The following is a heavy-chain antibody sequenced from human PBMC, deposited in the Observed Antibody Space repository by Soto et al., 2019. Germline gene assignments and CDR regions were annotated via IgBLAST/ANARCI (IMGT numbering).Heavy chain of an antibody. Sequence: QVQLMQSGTEVKKPGSSVKVSCKASGDTFSFYTINWVRQAPGLGLEWVGSINPIVSMSNYAQKFQGRVSMTADKSTSTAYMELRSLRSDDTAMYFCAASYGSGYRAFDYWGQGALVIVSS. CDR1: GDTFSFYT. J-gene: IGHJ4*02. CDR3: AASYGSGYRAFDY. V-gene: IGHV1-69*02. D-gene: IGHD3-10*01. CDR2: INPIVSMS.